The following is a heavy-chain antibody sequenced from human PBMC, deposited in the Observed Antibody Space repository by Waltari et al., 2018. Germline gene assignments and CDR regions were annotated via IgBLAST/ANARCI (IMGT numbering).Heavy chain of an antibody. CDR2: IYYRGST. J-gene: IGHJ5*02. V-gene: IGHV4-31*01. Sequence: QVQLQESGPGLVKPSQTLSLTCTVSGGSISSGGYYWSWIRQHPGQGLGWIGYIYYRGSTSYNPSRKRLVTISVDTAKNQFSLKLSAVTAADTAVYYCARDRYNWNDDGWCDPWGQGTLVTVSS. CDR1: GGSISSGGYY. CDR3: ARDRYNWNDDGWCDP. D-gene: IGHD1-20*01.